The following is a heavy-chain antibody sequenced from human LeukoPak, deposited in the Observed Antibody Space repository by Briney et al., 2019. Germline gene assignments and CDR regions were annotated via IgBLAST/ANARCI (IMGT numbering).Heavy chain of an antibody. CDR2: ISRSGSTK. CDR1: GFTFSDYN. Sequence: PGGSLRLSCAASGFTFSDYNMRWIRQAPGKGLEWVSSISRSGSTKYYADSVKGRFTISRDNARNSLFLQMNSLRAEDTAVYYCARVLRYCSGGNCYSGGLGYMDVWGKGTTVTISS. D-gene: IGHD2-15*01. J-gene: IGHJ6*03. CDR3: ARVLRYCSGGNCYSGGLGYMDV. V-gene: IGHV3-11*01.